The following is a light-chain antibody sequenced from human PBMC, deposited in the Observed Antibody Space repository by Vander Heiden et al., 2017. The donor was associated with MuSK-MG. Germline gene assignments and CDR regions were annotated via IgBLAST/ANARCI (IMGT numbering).Light chain of an antibody. CDR2: DAS. Sequence: DIQMTQSPSSLSASVGDRVTITCQASQDINNYLNWYQQKPGKAPKLLIYDASNLKTGVPSRFSGSGYGTEFTFTISSLQPEDVAAYYCQQDDNLLMYTFGQGTKMEIK. V-gene: IGKV1-33*01. J-gene: IGKJ2*01. CDR1: QDINNY. CDR3: QQDDNLLMYT.